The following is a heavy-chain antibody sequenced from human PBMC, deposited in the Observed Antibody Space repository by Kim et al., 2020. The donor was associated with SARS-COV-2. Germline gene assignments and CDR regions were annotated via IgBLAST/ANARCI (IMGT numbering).Heavy chain of an antibody. J-gene: IGHJ4*01. D-gene: IGHD6-19*01. CDR2: ISYDGSNK. CDR1: GFTFSSYA. Sequence: GGSLRLSCAASGFTFSSYAMHWVRQAPGKGLEWVAVISYDGSNKYYADSVKGRFTISRDNSKNTLYLQMNSLRAEDTAVYYCARPEGYSSWSGQFDYWG. CDR3: ARPEGYSSWSGQFDY. V-gene: IGHV3-30*04.